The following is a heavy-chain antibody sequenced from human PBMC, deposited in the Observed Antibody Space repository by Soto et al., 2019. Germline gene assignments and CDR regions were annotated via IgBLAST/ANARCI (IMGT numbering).Heavy chain of an antibody. CDR3: ARYLLGFGELLSLDY. CDR2: ISYDGSNK. J-gene: IGHJ4*02. Sequence: QMQLVESGGGVVQPGRSLRLSCAASGFTFSSYGMHWVRQAPGKGLEWVAVISYDGSNKYYADSVKGRFTISRDNSKNTLYLQMNSLRAEDTAVYYCARYLLGFGELLSLDYWGQGTLVTVSS. V-gene: IGHV3-30*03. CDR1: GFTFSSYG. D-gene: IGHD3-10*01.